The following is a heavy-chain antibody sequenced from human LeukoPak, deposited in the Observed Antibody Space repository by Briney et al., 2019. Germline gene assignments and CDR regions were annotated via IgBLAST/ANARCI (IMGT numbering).Heavy chain of an antibody. CDR2: INPNSGGT. CDR3: ARVHDFWSGFDY. Sequence: AASVKVSCKASGYTFTGYYMHWVRQAPGQGLEWMGWINPNSGGTNYAQKFQGRVTMTRDTSISTAYMELSRLRSDDTAVYYCARVHDFWSGFDYWGQGTLVTVSS. V-gene: IGHV1-2*02. D-gene: IGHD3-3*01. CDR1: GYTFTGYY. J-gene: IGHJ4*02.